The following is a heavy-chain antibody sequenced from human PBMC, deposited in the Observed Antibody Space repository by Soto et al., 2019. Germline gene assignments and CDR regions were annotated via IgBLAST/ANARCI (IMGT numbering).Heavy chain of an antibody. CDR1: GYTFTSYG. J-gene: IGHJ6*02. CDR2: ISAYNGNT. Sequence: ASVKVSCKAFGYTFTSYGISWVRQAPGQGLEWMGWISAYNGNTNYAQKLQGRVTMTTDTSTSTAYMELRSLRSDDTAVYYCTRVSGDYDILTGLYGMDVWGQGTTVTVSS. CDR3: TRVSGDYDILTGLYGMDV. D-gene: IGHD3-9*01. V-gene: IGHV1-18*01.